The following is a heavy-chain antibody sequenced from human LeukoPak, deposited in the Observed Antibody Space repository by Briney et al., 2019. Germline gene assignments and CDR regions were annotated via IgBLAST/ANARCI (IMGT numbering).Heavy chain of an antibody. CDR2: IKQDGSKK. CDR3: ARDKSAGADTGSSFYY. V-gene: IGHV3-7*03. Sequence: GGSLRLSCAASGFTFSNYWMTWVRQAPGKGLEWLASIKQDGSKKYYVDSVKGRFTFARDNAKNSLYLQMDSLRAEDTAVYYCARDKSAGADTGSSFYYWGQGALVTVSS. D-gene: IGHD3-10*01. CDR1: GFTFSNYW. J-gene: IGHJ4*02.